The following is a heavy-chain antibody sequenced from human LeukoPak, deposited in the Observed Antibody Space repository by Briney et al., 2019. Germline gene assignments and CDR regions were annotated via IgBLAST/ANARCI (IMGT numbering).Heavy chain of an antibody. CDR1: GFTFSNYA. V-gene: IGHV3-23*01. CDR3: AKDVDYGDYVVY. J-gene: IGHJ4*02. CDR2: ISSSGDRA. Sequence: GGSLRLSCAASGFTFSNYAMSWVRQAPGRGPEWVSAISSSGDRAYYADSVKGRFTISRDNSKNTLYLQMNSLRAEDTAIYYCAKDVDYGDYVVYWGQGTLVTVSS. D-gene: IGHD4-17*01.